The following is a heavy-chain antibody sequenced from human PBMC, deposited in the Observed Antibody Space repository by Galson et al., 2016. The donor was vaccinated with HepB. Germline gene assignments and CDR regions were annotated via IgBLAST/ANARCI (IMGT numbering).Heavy chain of an antibody. CDR2: LSASGGAT. Sequence: SLRLSCAASGFTFNTYAMSWVRQAPGKGLEWVSTLSASGGATYYSDSVKGRFTIPRDNSKNTLYLQMNSLRDEDTAVYYCAKGRTGTTGPVEYWGQGTLVTVSS. CDR1: GFTFNTYA. V-gene: IGHV3-23*01. D-gene: IGHD1-1*01. J-gene: IGHJ4*02. CDR3: AKGRTGTTGPVEY.